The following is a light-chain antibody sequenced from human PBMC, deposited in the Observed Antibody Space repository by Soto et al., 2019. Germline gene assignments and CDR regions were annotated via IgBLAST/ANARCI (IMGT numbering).Light chain of an antibody. CDR3: QQTYTTPWT. J-gene: IGKJ1*01. V-gene: IGKV1-39*01. Sequence: DIQMTQSPSSLSASVGDRVTVTCRASQSISSSLNWYQQKPGKAPKVLIYGASTLQSGVPSRFSGSGSGTDFTLTISSLQPEDCTTYYCQQTYTTPWTFGQGTKVEIK. CDR1: QSISSS. CDR2: GAS.